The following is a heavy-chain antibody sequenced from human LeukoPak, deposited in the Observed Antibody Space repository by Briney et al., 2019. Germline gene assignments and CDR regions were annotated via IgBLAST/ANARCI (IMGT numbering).Heavy chain of an antibody. CDR3: ARANNSSWHN. CDR2: IKPDGSAE. Sequence: GGSLRLSCATSGFTFSSNWMSWVRHVPGRGLDWVANIKPDGSAEYYAASVKGRFTVSRDNAKNSLYLQMSSLRVEDTAVYYCARANNSSWHNWGLGTLVTVSS. J-gene: IGHJ4*02. D-gene: IGHD6-13*01. V-gene: IGHV3-7*01. CDR1: GFTFSSNW.